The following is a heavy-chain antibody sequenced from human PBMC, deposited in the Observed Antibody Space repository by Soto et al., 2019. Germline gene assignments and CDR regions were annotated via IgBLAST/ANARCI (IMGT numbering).Heavy chain of an antibody. CDR1: GVTLSNFG. V-gene: IGHV3-30*03. J-gene: IGHJ4*02. Sequence: QVQLVESGGGVVQPGRSLRLSCATSGVTLSNFGMHWVRQAPGKGLEWVAVISRDGSTMLYADSVKGRFTISRDSSRNTLYLQMNSLRAEDTAVYHCVGEGASGYWGQGTLVTVSS. CDR3: VGEGASGY. D-gene: IGHD2-21*01. CDR2: ISRDGSTM.